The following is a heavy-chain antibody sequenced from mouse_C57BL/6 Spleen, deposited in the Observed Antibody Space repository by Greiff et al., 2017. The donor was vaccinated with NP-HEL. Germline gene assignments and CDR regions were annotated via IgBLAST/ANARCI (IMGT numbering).Heavy chain of an antibody. CDR2: IYPRSGNT. J-gene: IGHJ1*03. Sequence: QVQLQQSGAELARPGASVKLSCKASGYTFTSYGISWVKQRTGQGLEWIGEIYPRSGNTYYNEKFKGKATLTADKSSSTAYMELRSLTSEDSAVYFCARTAYSNSTYWYFDVWGTGTTVTVSS. D-gene: IGHD2-5*01. V-gene: IGHV1-81*01. CDR1: GYTFTSYG. CDR3: ARTAYSNSTYWYFDV.